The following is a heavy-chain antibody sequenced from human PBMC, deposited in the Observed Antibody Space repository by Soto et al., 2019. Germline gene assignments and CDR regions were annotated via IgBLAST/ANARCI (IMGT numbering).Heavy chain of an antibody. CDR1: GFTFSLYA. D-gene: IGHD3-16*01. J-gene: IGHJ5*02. CDR2: ISSDGGKK. CDR3: ARDHEGGTLGHFFVGPVPQEARQTGRFDP. V-gene: IGHV3-30-3*01. Sequence: GGSLRLSCEASGFTFSLYALHWLRQAPGKGLEWLAVISSDGGKKYYTDSVKGRFTISRDNSESMLYLQMKSLRTEDSATYYCARDHEGGTLGHFFVGPVPQEARQTGRFDPWGQGTLVTVSS.